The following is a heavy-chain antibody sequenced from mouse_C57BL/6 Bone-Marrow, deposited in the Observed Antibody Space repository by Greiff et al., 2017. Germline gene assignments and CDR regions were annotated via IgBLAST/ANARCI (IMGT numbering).Heavy chain of an antibody. CDR3: ARSTDGYYSWFAY. J-gene: IGHJ3*01. V-gene: IGHV1-52*01. D-gene: IGHD2-3*01. CDR2: IDPSDSET. Sequence: QVQLQQPGAELVRPGSSVKLSCKASGYTFTSYWMHWVKQRPIQGLEWIGNIDPSDSETHYNQKFKDKATLTVDKSSSTAYMQLSSLTSEDSAVYYCARSTDGYYSWFAYWGQGTLVTVSA. CDR1: GYTFTSYW.